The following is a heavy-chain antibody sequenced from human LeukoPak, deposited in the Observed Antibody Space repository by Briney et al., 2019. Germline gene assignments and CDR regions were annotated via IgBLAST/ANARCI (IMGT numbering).Heavy chain of an antibody. CDR1: GGSFSCYY. V-gene: IGHV4-34*01. CDR3: ARGAATGYNYQYFFYMDV. J-gene: IGHJ6*03. D-gene: IGHD5-24*01. CDR2: INHSGST. Sequence: SETLSLTCAVYGGSFSCYYWSWIRQPPGKGLEWIGEINHSGSTNYNPSLKSRVTISVDKSKNQFSLKVRSVTAADTAVYYCARGAATGYNYQYFFYMDVWGKGTTVSVSS.